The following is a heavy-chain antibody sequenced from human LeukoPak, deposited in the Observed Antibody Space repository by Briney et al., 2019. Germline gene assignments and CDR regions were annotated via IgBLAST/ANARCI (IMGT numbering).Heavy chain of an antibody. CDR1: GFTFSSYG. CDR2: IWYDGSNK. D-gene: IGHD3-10*01. Sequence: GRSLILSCAASGFTFSSYGMHWVRQAPGKGLEWVAVIWYDGSNKYYADSVKGRFTISRDNSKNTLYLQMNSLRAEDTAVYYCARDNWFGEPRDYFDYWGQGTLVTVSS. J-gene: IGHJ4*02. V-gene: IGHV3-33*01. CDR3: ARDNWFGEPRDYFDY.